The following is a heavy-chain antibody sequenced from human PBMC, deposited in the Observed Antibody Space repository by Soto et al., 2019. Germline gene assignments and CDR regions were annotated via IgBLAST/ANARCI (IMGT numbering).Heavy chain of an antibody. Sequence: RLSCQASCFNLDNYCMHWVRQAPGKGLEWVAVITYDGSFQYYADSVKGRFTISRDNSKNSLSLHLNTLKPEDTAVYHCAKDRVGGTFYTPLAFWGQGTLVTVSS. CDR1: CFNLDNYC. V-gene: IGHV3-30*18. CDR3: AKDRVGGTFYTPLAF. CDR2: ITYDGSFQ. D-gene: IGHD1-7*01. J-gene: IGHJ4*02.